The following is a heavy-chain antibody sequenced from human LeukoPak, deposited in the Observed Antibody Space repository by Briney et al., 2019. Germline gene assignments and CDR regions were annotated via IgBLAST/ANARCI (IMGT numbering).Heavy chain of an antibody. V-gene: IGHV1-18*01. D-gene: IGHD2-2*01. CDR3: AKVHCISTNCNHIWTYFDY. J-gene: IGHJ4*02. CDR1: GYTFTSHG. Sequence: ASVKVSCKASGYTFTSHGFIWLRQDPGQGLEWMGWITVNNGYTKYAQELQGRVTMTTDTSTSTAYMELRSLRSDDTAVYYCAKVHCISTNCNHIWTYFDYWGQGTLVTVSS. CDR2: ITVNNGYT.